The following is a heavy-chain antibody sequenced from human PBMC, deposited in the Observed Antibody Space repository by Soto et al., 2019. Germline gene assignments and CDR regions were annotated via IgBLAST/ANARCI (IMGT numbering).Heavy chain of an antibody. CDR1: GGSISGYY. J-gene: IGHJ4*02. D-gene: IGHD1-7*01. V-gene: IGHV4-59*08. CDR2: IYNSGTT. Sequence: SETLSLTCTASGGSISGYYWSWIRQPPGKGLEWIGYIYNSGTTNYNPSLKSRVTLSIDTSKNQISLKLSSVTAADTAVYYCASPGGGNSAFAYGAQGPRVTVSP. CDR3: ASPGGGNSAFAY.